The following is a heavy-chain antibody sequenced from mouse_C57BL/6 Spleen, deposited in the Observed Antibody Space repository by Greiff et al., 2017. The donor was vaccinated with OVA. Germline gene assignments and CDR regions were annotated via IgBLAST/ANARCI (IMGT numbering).Heavy chain of an antibody. V-gene: IGHV1-53*01. Sequence: QVQLQQPGTELVKPGASVKLSCKASGYTFTSYWMHWVKQRPGQGLEWIGTINPSNGGTNYNEKFKSKATLTVDKSSSTAYMQLSSLTSEDSAVYYCASSYYSNYVSYFDVWGTGTTVTVSS. CDR2: INPSNGGT. CDR3: ASSYYSNYVSYFDV. CDR1: GYTFTSYW. J-gene: IGHJ1*03. D-gene: IGHD2-5*01.